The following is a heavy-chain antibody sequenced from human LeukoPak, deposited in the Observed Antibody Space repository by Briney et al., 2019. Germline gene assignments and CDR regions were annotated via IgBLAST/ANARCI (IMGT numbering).Heavy chain of an antibody. CDR2: IWYDGSNE. J-gene: IGHJ4*02. Sequence: GGSLRLSCAASGFTFSSYGMHWVRQAPGKGLEWVALIWYDGSNEYHADSVKGRFTISRDNSKNTLYLQMNSLRAEDTAVYYCARAGTFGGVIVIPYYFDYWGQGTLVTVSS. CDR3: ARAGTFGGVIVIPYYFDY. D-gene: IGHD3-16*02. CDR1: GFTFSSYG. V-gene: IGHV3-33*01.